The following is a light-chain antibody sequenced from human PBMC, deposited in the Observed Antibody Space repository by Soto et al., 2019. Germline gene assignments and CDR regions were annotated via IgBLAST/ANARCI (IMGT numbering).Light chain of an antibody. CDR3: QQYNSWPPWT. CDR1: QSVSSS. Sequence: EIVMTQSPATLSVSPGERATLSCRASQSVSSSVAWYQQKPGQAPRLLIYDASTRATGIPARFSGSGSGTEFTLTISSLQSEDFALYYCQQYNSWPPWTFGQGTKVEIK. V-gene: IGKV3-15*01. CDR2: DAS. J-gene: IGKJ1*01.